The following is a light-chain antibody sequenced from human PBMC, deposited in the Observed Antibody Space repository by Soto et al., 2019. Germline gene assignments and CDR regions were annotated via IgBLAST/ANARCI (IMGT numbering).Light chain of an antibody. CDR1: QSVLYSSNNKNY. V-gene: IGKV4-1*01. CDR3: QQCSSTPRT. CDR2: WAS. Sequence: DIVMTQSPDSLAVSLGERATINCKSSQSVLYSSNNKNYLTWYQQKPGQPPKVLIYWASTRESGVPDRFSGSGYGTDFTLTTSSLQADDVAAYYRQQCSSTPRTVGQATKVEIQ. J-gene: IGKJ1*01.